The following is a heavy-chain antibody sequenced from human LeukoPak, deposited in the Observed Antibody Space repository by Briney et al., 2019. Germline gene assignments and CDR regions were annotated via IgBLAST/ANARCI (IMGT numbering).Heavy chain of an antibody. CDR2: IKQGGSEK. CDR1: GSTFSSYW. J-gene: IGHJ4*02. CDR3: ARDAYRDRYFDF. D-gene: IGHD4-11*01. Sequence: GGSLRLSCAASGSTFSSYWMSWVRQAPGKGLEWVANIKQGGSEKYYVDSVKGRFTISRDSAKNSVYLQMNSLRAEDTAVYYCARDAYRDRYFDFWGQGSLVTVSS. V-gene: IGHV3-7*01.